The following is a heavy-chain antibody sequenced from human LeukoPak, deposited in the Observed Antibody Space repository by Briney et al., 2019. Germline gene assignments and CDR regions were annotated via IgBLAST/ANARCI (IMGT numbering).Heavy chain of an antibody. CDR3: ARDNSGWSVDY. D-gene: IGHD6-19*01. V-gene: IGHV1-46*01. CDR1: GYTFTSYN. Sequence: ASVKVSCTASGYTFTSYNIHWVRQAPGQGLEWMGIIKPSGGSTTYAQKFQGRLTMTRDTSTSTVYMELSSLTSEDTAVYYCARDNSGWSVDYWGQGTLVTVSS. J-gene: IGHJ4*02. CDR2: IKPSGGST.